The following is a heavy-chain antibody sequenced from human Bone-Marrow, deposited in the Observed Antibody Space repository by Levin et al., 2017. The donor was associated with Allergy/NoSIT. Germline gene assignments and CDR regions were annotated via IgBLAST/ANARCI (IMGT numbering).Heavy chain of an antibody. CDR2: IRSKANSYAT. Sequence: GGSLRLSCAASGFTFSGSAMHWVRQASGKGLEWVGRIRSKANSYATAYAASVKGRFTISRDDSKNTAYLQMNSLKTEDTAVYYCTRLVVVAATDDAFDIWGQGTMVTVSS. D-gene: IGHD2-15*01. CDR1: GFTFSGSA. CDR3: TRLVVVAATDDAFDI. J-gene: IGHJ3*02. V-gene: IGHV3-73*01.